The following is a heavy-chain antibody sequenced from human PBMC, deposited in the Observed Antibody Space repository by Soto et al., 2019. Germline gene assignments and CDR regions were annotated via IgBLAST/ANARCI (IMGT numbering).Heavy chain of an antibody. D-gene: IGHD6-13*01. J-gene: IGHJ6*02. V-gene: IGHV1-46*01. CDR2: INPSGGST. CDR1: GYTFTSYY. CDR3: AREGIAAAGPYYYGMDV. Sequence: QVQLVQSGAEVKKPGASVKVSCKASGYTFTSYYMHWVRQAPGQGLEWMGIINPSGGSTSYAQKFQGRVTMTRDTSTSTVYMELSSLRSEDTAVYYCAREGIAAAGPYYYGMDVWGQGTTVTVSS.